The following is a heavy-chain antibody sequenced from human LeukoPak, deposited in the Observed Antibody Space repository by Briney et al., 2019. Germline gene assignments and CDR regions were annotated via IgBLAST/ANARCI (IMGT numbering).Heavy chain of an antibody. CDR2: IYYSGST. J-gene: IGHJ4*02. CDR3: ASLPTNGVLSFDY. D-gene: IGHD2-8*01. V-gene: IGHV4-59*01. Sequence: SETLSLTCTVSGGSISSYYWSWIRQPPGKGLEWIGYIYYSGSTNYNPSLKSRVTISVDTSKNQFSLKLSSVTAADTAVYYCASLPTNGVLSFDYWGQGTLVTVSS. CDR1: GGSISSYY.